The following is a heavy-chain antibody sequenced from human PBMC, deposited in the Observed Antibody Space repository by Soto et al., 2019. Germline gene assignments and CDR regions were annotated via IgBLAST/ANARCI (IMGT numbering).Heavy chain of an antibody. CDR1: GYTFTGCY. Sequence: ASVKVSCKASGYTFTGCYMHWVRQAPGQGLEWMGWINPNSGGTNYAQKFQGWVTMTRDTSISTAYMELSRLRSDDTAVYYCARAEAVVVAATPSSDYYYYYGMDVWGQGTAVTVSS. CDR3: ARAEAVVVAATPSSDYYYYYGMDV. CDR2: INPNSGGT. J-gene: IGHJ6*02. V-gene: IGHV1-2*04. D-gene: IGHD2-15*01.